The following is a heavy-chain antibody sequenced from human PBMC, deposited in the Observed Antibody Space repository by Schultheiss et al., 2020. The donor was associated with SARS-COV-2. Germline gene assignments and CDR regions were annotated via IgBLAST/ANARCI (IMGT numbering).Heavy chain of an antibody. D-gene: IGHD3-22*01. J-gene: IGHJ5*02. Sequence: SGPTLVKPTETLTLTCTVSGFSLSNARMGVSWIRQPPGKALEWLAHIFSTDEKSYSTSLKSRLTISKDTSKSQVVLTMTNMDPVDTATYYCARTTYQGSGYWGWFDPWGQGTLVTVSS. CDR1: GFSLSNARMG. V-gene: IGHV2-26*01. CDR2: IFSTDEK. CDR3: ARTTYQGSGYWGWFDP.